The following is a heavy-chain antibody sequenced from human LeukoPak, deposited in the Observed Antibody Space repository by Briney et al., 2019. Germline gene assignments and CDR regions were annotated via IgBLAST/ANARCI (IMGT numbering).Heavy chain of an antibody. Sequence: SETLSLTCAVYGGSFSGYYWSWIRQPPGKGLEWIGEINHSGSTNYNPSLKSRVTISVVTSKNQFSLKLSSVTAADTAVYYCARGFGGGASLQGDAFDIWGQGTMVTVSS. V-gene: IGHV4-34*01. J-gene: IGHJ3*02. CDR1: GGSFSGYY. CDR3: ARGFGGGASLQGDAFDI. CDR2: INHSGST. D-gene: IGHD3-16*01.